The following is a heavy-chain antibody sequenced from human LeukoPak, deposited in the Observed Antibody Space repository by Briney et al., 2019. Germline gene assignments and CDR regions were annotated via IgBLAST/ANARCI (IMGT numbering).Heavy chain of an antibody. Sequence: SQTLSLTCAISGNSFSSNSAAWKWIRQSPSRGLEWLGRTYYRSKWYNDYAVSVKSRITINPDTSKNQFSLQLNSVTPEDTAVYYCARGRVAYYYDSSGYPYDYWGQGTLVTVSS. CDR2: TYYRSKWYN. CDR1: GNSFSSNSAA. D-gene: IGHD3-22*01. V-gene: IGHV6-1*01. J-gene: IGHJ4*02. CDR3: ARGRVAYYYDSSGYPYDY.